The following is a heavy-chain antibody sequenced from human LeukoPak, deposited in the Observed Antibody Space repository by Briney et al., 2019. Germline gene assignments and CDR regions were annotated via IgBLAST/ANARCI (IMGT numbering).Heavy chain of an antibody. CDR2: LSTEVNYE. D-gene: IGHD5-12*01. J-gene: IGHJ4*02. V-gene: IGHV3-33*01. CDR1: GFTFSDYG. CDR3: ARDWIDRLLDY. Sequence: PGGALRLSCASSGFTFSDYGIHWVRQAPGKGLEWVTVLSTEVNYEYYGDSMQGRFTISRDDSKNTVSLQMHSLRDEDTAVYYCARDWIDRLLDYWGQGTLVTVSP.